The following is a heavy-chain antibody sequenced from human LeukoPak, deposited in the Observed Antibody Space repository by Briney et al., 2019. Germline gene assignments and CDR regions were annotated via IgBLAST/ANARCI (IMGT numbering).Heavy chain of an antibody. V-gene: IGHV3-64*01. CDR1: GFTFSSYA. Sequence: GGSLRLSCAASGFTFSSYAMHWVRQAPGRGLEYVSAISGNGGSTYYANSVKGRFIISRDNSKNTLYLQMGSLRTEDTSVYYCARDLSGGWYYLEYWGQGTLVTVSS. J-gene: IGHJ4*02. D-gene: IGHD6-19*01. CDR2: ISGNGGST. CDR3: ARDLSGGWYYLEY.